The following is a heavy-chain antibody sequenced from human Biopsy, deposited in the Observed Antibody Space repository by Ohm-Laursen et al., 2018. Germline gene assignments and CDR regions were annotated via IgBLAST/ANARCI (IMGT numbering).Heavy chain of an antibody. V-gene: IGHV3-53*01. CDR3: ARNKPGSSSGSDFDF. Sequence: LSLTCAASGFTFASHAMRWVRQAPGMGLEWVSVIYSGDRPYYRESVRGRFTISRDNSKNTLYLQMNSLRADDTAVYYCARNKPGSSSGSDFDFWGQGTLVTVSS. D-gene: IGHD6-6*01. J-gene: IGHJ4*02. CDR2: IYSGDRP. CDR1: GFTFASHA.